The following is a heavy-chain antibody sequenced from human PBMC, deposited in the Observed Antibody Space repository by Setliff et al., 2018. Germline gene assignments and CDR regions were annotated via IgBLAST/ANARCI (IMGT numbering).Heavy chain of an antibody. V-gene: IGHV3-30*02. CDR3: AKPPNPGVVAVGMDY. J-gene: IGHJ4*02. D-gene: IGHD1-1*01. CDR2: IRYDGSDE. CDR1: GSSFSRFG. Sequence: GESLKISCTASGSSFSRFGMHWVRQTPGKGLEWVAFIRYDGSDEDFAESVKGRFTISRDNSKNTLFLQMDSLRSEDTAVYYRAKPPNPGVVAVGMDYWGQGALVTVSS.